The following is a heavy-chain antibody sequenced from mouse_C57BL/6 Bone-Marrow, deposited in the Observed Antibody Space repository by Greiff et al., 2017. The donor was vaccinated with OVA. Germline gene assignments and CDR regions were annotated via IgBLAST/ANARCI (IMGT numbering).Heavy chain of an antibody. D-gene: IGHD1-1*01. CDR1: GFTFSSYA. V-gene: IGHV5-9-1*02. CDR2: ISSGGDYT. Sequence: EVMLVESGAGLVKPGGSLKLSCAASGFTFSSYAMSWVRQTPEKRLEWVAYISSGGDYTYYADTVKGRFTISRDNARNTLYLQMSSLKSEDTAMYYCTRGITPVGYYAMDYWGQGTSVTVSS. J-gene: IGHJ4*01. CDR3: TRGITPVGYYAMDY.